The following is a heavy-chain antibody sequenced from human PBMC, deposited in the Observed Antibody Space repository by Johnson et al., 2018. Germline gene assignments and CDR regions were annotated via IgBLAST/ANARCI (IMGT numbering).Heavy chain of an antibody. CDR3: ARDVGDFDGGMDV. J-gene: IGHJ6*03. CDR2: IYLDGSEK. Sequence: VQLVQSGGGLVQPGGSLRLSCAASGFNFYTYWMTWIRQAPGKGLEWVANIYLDGSEKYYADSVKGRFTISRDNAKNSLYLQMDSLRADDTAVYYCARDVGDFDGGMDVWGKGTTVTVSS. D-gene: IGHD2-21*02. CDR1: GFNFYTYW. V-gene: IGHV3-7*01.